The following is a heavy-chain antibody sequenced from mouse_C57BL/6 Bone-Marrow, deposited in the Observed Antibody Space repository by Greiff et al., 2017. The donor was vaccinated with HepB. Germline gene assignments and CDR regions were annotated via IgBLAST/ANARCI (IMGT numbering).Heavy chain of an antibody. D-gene: IGHD1-1*01. CDR2: IDPSDSYT. J-gene: IGHJ4*01. V-gene: IGHV1-50*01. CDR3: ASSSPYAMDY. Sequence: QVQLQQPGAELVKPGASVKLSCKASGYTFTSYWMQWVKQRPGQGLEWIGEIDPSDSYTNYNQKLKGKATLTVDTSSSTAYMQLSSLTSEDSAVYYCASSSPYAMDYWGQGTSVTVSS. CDR1: GYTFTSYW.